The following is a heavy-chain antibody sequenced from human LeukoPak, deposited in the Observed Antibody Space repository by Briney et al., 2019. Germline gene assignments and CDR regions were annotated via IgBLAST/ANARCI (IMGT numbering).Heavy chain of an antibody. V-gene: IGHV4-4*07. Sequence: PSETLSLTCTVSGVSISSYHWSWIRQPAGKGLEWIGHFYTSGSTNYNPSLKSRVTMSVDTSRNQFSLKLTSVTAADTAVYYCASGGTHYSLWGQGTLVTVSS. CDR2: FYTSGST. J-gene: IGHJ4*02. CDR3: ASGGTHYSL. D-gene: IGHD3-10*01. CDR1: GVSISSYH.